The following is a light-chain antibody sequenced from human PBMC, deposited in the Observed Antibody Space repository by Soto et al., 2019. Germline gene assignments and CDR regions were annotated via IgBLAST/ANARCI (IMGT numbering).Light chain of an antibody. CDR2: KAS. J-gene: IGKJ1*01. V-gene: IGKV1-5*03. CDR1: QTISSW. CDR3: QHYNSYSEA. Sequence: TQSPSTLSGSVGDRVTITCRASQTISSWLAWYQQKPGKAPKLLIYKASTLKSGVPSRFSGSGSGTEFTLTISSLQPDDSATYYCQHYNSYSEAFGQGTKV.